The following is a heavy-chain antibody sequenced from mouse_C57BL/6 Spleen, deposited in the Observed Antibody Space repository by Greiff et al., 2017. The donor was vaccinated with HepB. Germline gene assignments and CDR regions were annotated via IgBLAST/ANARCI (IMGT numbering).Heavy chain of an antibody. J-gene: IGHJ3*01. Sequence: VQLQQSGAELVKPGASVKISCKASGYAFSSYWMNWVKQRPGKGLEWIGQIYPGDGDTNYNGKVKGKATLTADKSSSTAYMQLSSLTSEDSAVYFCARLDYYGSSSQGIWFAYWGQGTLVTVSA. CDR3: ARLDYYGSSSQGIWFAY. V-gene: IGHV1-80*01. CDR1: GYAFSSYW. CDR2: IYPGDGDT. D-gene: IGHD1-1*01.